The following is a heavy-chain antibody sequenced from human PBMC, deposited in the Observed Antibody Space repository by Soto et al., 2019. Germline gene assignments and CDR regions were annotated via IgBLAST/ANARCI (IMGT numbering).Heavy chain of an antibody. Sequence: ASVKVSCKASGGTFSSYTISWVRQAPGQGLEWMGIINPSGGSTSYAQKFQGRVTMTRDTSTSTVYMELSSLRSEDTAVYYCARDYGDYSHAEYFQHWGQGTLVTVSS. CDR3: ARDYGDYSHAEYFQH. CDR1: GGTFSSYT. CDR2: INPSGGST. D-gene: IGHD4-17*01. J-gene: IGHJ1*01. V-gene: IGHV1-46*03.